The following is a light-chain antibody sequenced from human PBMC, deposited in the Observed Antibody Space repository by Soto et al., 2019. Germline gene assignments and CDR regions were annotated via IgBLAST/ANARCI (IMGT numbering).Light chain of an antibody. V-gene: IGKV3-20*01. CDR1: QSVRRGY. CDR3: QEHGGPPLT. Sequence: EIVLTQSPGTLSLSPGERATLSCRASQSVRRGYLAWYQQKTGQAPRLLIRDTSTRAAGIPARFSGSGSGTDFTLTISTVEPEDFAVYYCQEHGGPPLTFGQGTRLE. CDR2: DTS. J-gene: IGKJ5*01.